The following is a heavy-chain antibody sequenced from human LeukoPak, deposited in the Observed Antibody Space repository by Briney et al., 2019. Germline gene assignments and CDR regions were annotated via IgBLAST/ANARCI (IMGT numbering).Heavy chain of an antibody. Sequence: PSETLSLTCTVSGGSISSYYWSWIRQPPGKGLEWIGYIYYSGSTNYNPSLKSRVTISVDTSKNQFSLKLSSVTAADTAVYYCARVGQQLALLDYWGQGTLITVSS. V-gene: IGHV4-59*01. CDR1: GGSISSYY. CDR3: ARVGQQLALLDY. D-gene: IGHD6-13*01. CDR2: IYYSGST. J-gene: IGHJ4*02.